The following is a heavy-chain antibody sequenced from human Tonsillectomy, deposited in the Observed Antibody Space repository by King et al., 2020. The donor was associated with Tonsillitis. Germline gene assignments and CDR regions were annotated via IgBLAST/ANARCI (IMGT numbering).Heavy chain of an antibody. CDR3: AKDRELGHYFDY. D-gene: IGHD1-26*01. CDR1: GFTFSSYA. J-gene: IGHJ4*02. V-gene: IGHV3-23*04. Sequence: VQLVESGGGLVQPGGSLRLSCAASGFTFSSYAMSWVRQAPGKGLEGVSAISGRGGSTYYADSVKGRFTISRDNSKNTLYLQMNSLRAEDTAVYYCAKDRELGHYFDYWGQGTLVTVSS. CDR2: ISGRGGST.